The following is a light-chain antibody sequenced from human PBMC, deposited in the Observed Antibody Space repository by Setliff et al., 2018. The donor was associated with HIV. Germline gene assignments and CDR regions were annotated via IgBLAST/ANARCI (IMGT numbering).Light chain of an antibody. CDR1: SSDVGSYNY. CDR2: EVS. J-gene: IGLJ1*01. Sequence: QSALTQPASVSGSPGQSITISCTGTSSDVGSYNYVSWYQQHPGKAPKLMISEVSNRPSGVSNRFSGSKSDNTASLTISGLQAEDEADYSCCSYAGSSLYVFGTGTKVTVL. V-gene: IGLV2-14*01. CDR3: CSYAGSSLYV.